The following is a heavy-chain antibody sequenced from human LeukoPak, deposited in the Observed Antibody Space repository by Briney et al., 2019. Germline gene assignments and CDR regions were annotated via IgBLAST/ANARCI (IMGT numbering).Heavy chain of an antibody. Sequence: GGSLRLSCAASGFTFSSYAMSWVRQAPGKGLEWVSAISGSGGSTYYADSVKGRFTISRDNPQHTMYLHMNSLRAEDTAVYYCAKAPLGNSWPYFDYWGQGTLVIVSS. CDR3: AKAPLGNSWPYFDY. CDR1: GFTFSSYA. D-gene: IGHD6-13*01. V-gene: IGHV3-23*01. CDR2: ISGSGGST. J-gene: IGHJ4*02.